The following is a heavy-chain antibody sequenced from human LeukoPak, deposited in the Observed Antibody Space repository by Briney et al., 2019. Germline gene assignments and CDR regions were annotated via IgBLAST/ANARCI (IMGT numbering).Heavy chain of an antibody. CDR3: ARAKTYSGSYNGAFDI. D-gene: IGHD1-26*01. CDR1: GFTFSSYS. Sequence: GGSLRLSCAASGFTFSSYSLNWVRQAPGKGLEWVSSISSSSGYIYYADSLEGRFTVSRDNAENSLYLQMISLRAEDTAMYYCARAKTYSGSYNGAFDIWGQGTMVTVSS. V-gene: IGHV3-21*01. CDR2: ISSSSGYI. J-gene: IGHJ3*02.